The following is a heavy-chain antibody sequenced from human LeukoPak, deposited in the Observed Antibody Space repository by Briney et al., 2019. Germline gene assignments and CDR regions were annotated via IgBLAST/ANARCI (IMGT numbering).Heavy chain of an antibody. CDR3: AREQDADIQLCSPFDY. CDR1: GFTFSSYI. V-gene: IGHV3-21*01. D-gene: IGHD5-18*01. Sequence: PGGSLRLSCAASGFTFSSYIMNWVRQAPGKGLEWVSSISSSGSYVYYADSVKGRFTISRDNAKNSLYLQMNSLRAEDTAVYYCAREQDADIQLCSPFDYWGQGTLVTVSS. CDR2: ISSSGSYV. J-gene: IGHJ4*02.